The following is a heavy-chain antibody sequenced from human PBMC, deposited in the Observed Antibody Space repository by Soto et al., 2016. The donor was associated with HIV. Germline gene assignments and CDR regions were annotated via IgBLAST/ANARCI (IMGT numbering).Heavy chain of an antibody. Sequence: VQLLESGGGLVKPGGSLRLSCAASGFIFSDYYMSWIRQAPGKGLEWVSYISSSSSYTNYADSVKGRFTISRDNAKNSLYLQMNSLRAEDTAVYYCARARENYYGSLPYYFDYWGQGTLVTVSS. CDR1: GFIFSDYY. V-gene: IGHV3-11*03. CDR3: ARARENYYGSLPYYFDY. CDR2: ISSSSSYT. D-gene: IGHD3-10*01. J-gene: IGHJ4*02.